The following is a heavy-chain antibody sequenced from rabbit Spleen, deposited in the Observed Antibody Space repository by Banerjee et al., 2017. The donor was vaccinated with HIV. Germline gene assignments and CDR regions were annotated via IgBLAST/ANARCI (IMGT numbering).Heavy chain of an antibody. CDR2: IYTGNDKN. CDR1: GFSFSRGYD. CDR3: TRDDGSGHYIDGYFNL. Sequence: QEQLVESGGGLVNPGASLTLICTASGFSFSRGYDMSWVRQAPGKGLEWIGFIYTGNDKNYYASWAKGRFTISKTSSTTVTLQVTSLTAADTATYFCTRDDGSGHYIDGYFNLWGPGTLVTVS. D-gene: IGHD1-1*01. J-gene: IGHJ4*01. V-gene: IGHV1S45*01.